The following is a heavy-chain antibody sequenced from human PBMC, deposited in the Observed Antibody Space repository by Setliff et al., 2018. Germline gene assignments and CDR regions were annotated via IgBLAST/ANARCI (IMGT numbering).Heavy chain of an antibody. Sequence: KTGGSLRLSCAASGFNFNSAWMNWVRQVPGKGLEWVARIKTQTDDGTIDYAAPVKGRFTISRDDSKNTVYLQMNSLKTEDTALYYCTTGSVCVGDCYSGRLNYWGQGTLVTVSS. CDR2: IKTQTDDGTI. D-gene: IGHD2-21*02. J-gene: IGHJ4*02. V-gene: IGHV3-15*01. CDR3: TTGSVCVGDCYSGRLNY. CDR1: GFNFNSAW.